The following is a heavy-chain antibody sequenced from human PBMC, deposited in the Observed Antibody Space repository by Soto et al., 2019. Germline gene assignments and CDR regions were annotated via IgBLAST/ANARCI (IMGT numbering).Heavy chain of an antibody. CDR1: GGTFSSYA. CDR2: IIPIFGTA. V-gene: IGHV1-69*13. Sequence: ASVKVSCKASGGTFSSYAISWVRQAPGQGLEWMGGIIPIFGTANYAQKFQGRVTITADESTSTAYMELSSLRSEDTAVYYCASGYSYGYYYYGMDVWGQGTTVTVSS. J-gene: IGHJ6*02. D-gene: IGHD5-18*01. CDR3: ASGYSYGYYYYGMDV.